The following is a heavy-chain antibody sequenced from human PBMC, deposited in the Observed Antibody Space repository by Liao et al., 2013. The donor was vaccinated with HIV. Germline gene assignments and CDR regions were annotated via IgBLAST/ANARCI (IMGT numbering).Heavy chain of an antibody. CDR3: ARDLPPNY. CDR1: GGSLIDNR. V-gene: IGHV4-34*01. Sequence: QVQLQQWGAGLLKSSETLSLTCAVYGGSLIDNRWRWMRQSPGKGLEWIGEISHSGSTNYNPSLKSRVTISLDTSKNQFSLNLNSVTAADTAVYYCARDLPPNYWGQGTLVSVSS. CDR2: ISHSGST. J-gene: IGHJ4*02.